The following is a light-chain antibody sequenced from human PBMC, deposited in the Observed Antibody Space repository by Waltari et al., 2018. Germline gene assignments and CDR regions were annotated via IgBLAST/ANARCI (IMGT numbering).Light chain of an antibody. Sequence: AMRMTQSPSSFSASTGYKVTITCRASQGISSYLAWYQQKRGKAPKLLIYAASTLQSGVPSRFSGSGSGTHFTLTLRCLQSEDFATYYCQQYYSYPFFGGGTKVEIK. CDR1: QGISSY. CDR3: QQYYSYPF. J-gene: IGKJ4*01. V-gene: IGKV1-8*01. CDR2: AAS.